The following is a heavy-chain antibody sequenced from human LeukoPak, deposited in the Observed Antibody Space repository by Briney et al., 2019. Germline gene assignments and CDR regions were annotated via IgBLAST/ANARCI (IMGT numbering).Heavy chain of an antibody. CDR3: ARAGSGSYYAWFDP. D-gene: IGHD1-26*01. CDR1: GFTFSSYW. V-gene: IGHV3-7*01. CDR2: IKQDGSEK. J-gene: IGHJ5*02. Sequence: GGSLRLSCAASGFTFSSYWMSWVRQAPGKGLEWVANIKQDGSEKYYVDSVKGRFTISRDNAKNSLYLQMNSLRAEDTAVYYCARAGSGSYYAWFDPWGQGTLVTVSS.